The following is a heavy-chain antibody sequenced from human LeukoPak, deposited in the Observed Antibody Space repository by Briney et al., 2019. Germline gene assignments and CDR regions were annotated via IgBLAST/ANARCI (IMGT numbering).Heavy chain of an antibody. CDR3: ARDGYYDSSGYYFWVDY. V-gene: IGHV4-4*07. D-gene: IGHD3-22*01. CDR2: IYTSGST. Sequence: SETLSLTRTVSGGSISSYYWSWIRQPAGKGLEWIGRIYTSGSTNYNPSLKSRVTMSVDTSKNQFSLKLSSVTAADTAVYYCARDGYYDSSGYYFWVDYWGQGTLVTVSS. CDR1: GGSISSYY. J-gene: IGHJ4*02.